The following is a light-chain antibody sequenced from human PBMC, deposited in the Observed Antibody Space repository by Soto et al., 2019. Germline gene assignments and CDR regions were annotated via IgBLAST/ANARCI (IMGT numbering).Light chain of an antibody. J-gene: IGKJ4*01. V-gene: IGKV3-20*01. CDR3: KQRGCWPPS. Sequence: EIVLTQSPGTLSLSPGERATLSCRASQSVSSSYLAWYQQKPGQAPRLLIYGASSRATGIPARFSGSGSGTDFTLTISSLEAEDVALYCCKQRGCWPPSFGGGAKAAI. CDR1: QSVSSSY. CDR2: GAS.